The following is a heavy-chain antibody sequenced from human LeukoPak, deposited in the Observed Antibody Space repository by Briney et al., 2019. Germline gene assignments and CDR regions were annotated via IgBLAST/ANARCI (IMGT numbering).Heavy chain of an antibody. D-gene: IGHD1-26*01. J-gene: IGHJ2*01. CDR1: GGSISSSSYY. CDR3: AASPLYSGSYYAGWYFDL. V-gene: IGHV4-39*07. Sequence: SETLSLTCTVSGGSISSSSYYWGWIRQPPGKGLEWIGSIYYSGSTYYNPSLKSRVTISVDTSKNQFSLKLSSVTAADTAVYYCAASPLYSGSYYAGWYFDLWGRGTLVTVSS. CDR2: IYYSGST.